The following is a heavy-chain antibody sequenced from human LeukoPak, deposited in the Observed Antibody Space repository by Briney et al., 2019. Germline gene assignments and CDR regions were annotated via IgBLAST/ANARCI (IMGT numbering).Heavy chain of an antibody. D-gene: IGHD5-18*01. CDR2: IYHSGST. CDR3: ADDYTAMVRGENY. CDR1: GYSLSSGYY. V-gene: IGHV4-38-2*01. Sequence: SETLSLTCAVSGYSLSSGYYWGWIRQPPGKGLEWIGSIYHSGSTYYNPSLKSRVTISLDTSKNQFSLKLSSVTAADKAVYYCADDYTAMVRGENYWGQGTLVTVSS. J-gene: IGHJ4*02.